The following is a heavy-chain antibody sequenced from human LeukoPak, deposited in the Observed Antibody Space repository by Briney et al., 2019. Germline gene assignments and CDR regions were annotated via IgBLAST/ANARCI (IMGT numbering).Heavy chain of an antibody. Sequence: GGSLRLSCAASGFTISSFGMHWVRQAPGKGLEWVANIKQDGSVTNYVDFVKGRFTISRDNARNSLFLQMNSLRVEDTAVYYCARDPSGSPVFDPWGQGTLVTVSS. V-gene: IGHV3-7*01. CDR2: IKQDGSVT. D-gene: IGHD3-10*01. J-gene: IGHJ5*02. CDR3: ARDPSGSPVFDP. CDR1: GFTISSFG.